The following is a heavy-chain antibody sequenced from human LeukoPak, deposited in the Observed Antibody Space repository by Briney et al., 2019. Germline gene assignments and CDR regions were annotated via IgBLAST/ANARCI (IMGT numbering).Heavy chain of an antibody. CDR1: GFTFDDYA. J-gene: IGHJ4*02. CDR2: ISWDGGST. Sequence: PGGSLRLSCAASGFTFDDYAMHWVRQAPGKGLEWVSLISWDGGSTYYADSVKGRFTISRDNSKNSLYLQMNSLRAEDTALYYCSKEISAYDILTGYVDYWGQGTLVTVSS. CDR3: SKEISAYDILTGYVDY. D-gene: IGHD3-9*01. V-gene: IGHV3-43D*03.